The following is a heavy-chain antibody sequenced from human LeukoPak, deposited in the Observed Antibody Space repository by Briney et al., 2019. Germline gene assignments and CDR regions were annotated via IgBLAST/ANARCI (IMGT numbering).Heavy chain of an antibody. J-gene: IGHJ6*03. CDR1: GFTFSTFA. D-gene: IGHD3-10*01. V-gene: IGHV3-23*01. Sequence: GGSLRLSCAASGFTFSTFAMIWVRQPPGKGLEWVSSIFPSGGEIHYADSVRGRFTISRDNSKSTLSLQMNSLRAEDTAVYYCARGSMVRGITPYYMAVWGKGTTVTVSS. CDR2: IFPSGGEI. CDR3: ARGSMVRGITPYYMAV.